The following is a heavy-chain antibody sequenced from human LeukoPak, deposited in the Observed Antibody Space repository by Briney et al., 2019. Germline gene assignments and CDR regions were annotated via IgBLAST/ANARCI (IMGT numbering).Heavy chain of an antibody. D-gene: IGHD3-22*01. J-gene: IGHJ4*02. V-gene: IGHV3-30*03. Sequence: PGGSLRLSCAASGFTFTRYGMHWVRQAPGKGLEWVAVISHDESHKYYADSVKGRFTISRDNSKNTLYLQMNSLRAEDTAVYYCAREDYYDSSGFDYWGQGTLVTVSS. CDR3: AREDYYDSSGFDY. CDR1: GFTFTRYG. CDR2: ISHDESHK.